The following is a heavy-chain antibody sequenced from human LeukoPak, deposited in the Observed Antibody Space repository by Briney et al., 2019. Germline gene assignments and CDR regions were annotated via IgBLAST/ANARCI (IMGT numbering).Heavy chain of an antibody. CDR2: INWNGGST. D-gene: IGHD5-18*01. J-gene: IGHJ6*03. V-gene: IGHV3-20*04. CDR1: GFTFDDYA. CDR3: ARGYSNYYYYYMDV. Sequence: GGSLRLSCAASGFTFDDYAMSWVRQAPGKGLEWVSGINWNGGSTGYADSVKGRFTISRDNAKNSLYLQMNSLRAEDTALYYCARGYSNYYYYYMDVWGKGTTVTVSS.